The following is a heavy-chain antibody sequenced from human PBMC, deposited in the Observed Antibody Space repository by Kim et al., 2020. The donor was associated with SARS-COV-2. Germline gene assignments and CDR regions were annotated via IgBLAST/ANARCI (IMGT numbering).Heavy chain of an antibody. D-gene: IGHD3-10*01. J-gene: IGHJ4*02. CDR2: IGSTGGNT. CDR1: GFTFSNYG. Sequence: GGSLRLSCAASGFTFSNYGMGWVRQAPGKGLEWVSTIGSTGGNTYYADSVKGRFTVSRDNSENTLYLQMNSLRADDTAIYYCAKFLPRAAKAFDYRGQGVLVTVSS. V-gene: IGHV3-23*01. CDR3: AKFLPRAAKAFDY.